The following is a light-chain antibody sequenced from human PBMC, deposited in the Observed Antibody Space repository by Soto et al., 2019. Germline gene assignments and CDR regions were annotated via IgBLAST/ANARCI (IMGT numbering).Light chain of an antibody. CDR2: GAS. CDR1: QSVSSSY. J-gene: IGKJ1*01. Sequence: EIVLTQSPCTLSLCPGERATLSCRASQSVSSSYLAWYQQKPGQAPRLLIYGASSRATGIPDRFSGSGSGTDFTLTISRLEPEDFAVYYCQQYGSSPTCTFGQGTKVDIK. V-gene: IGKV3-20*01. CDR3: QQYGSSPTCT.